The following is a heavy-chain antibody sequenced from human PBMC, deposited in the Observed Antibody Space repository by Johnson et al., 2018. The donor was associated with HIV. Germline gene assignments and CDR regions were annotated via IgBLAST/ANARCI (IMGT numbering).Heavy chain of an antibody. V-gene: IGHV3-30-3*01. CDR3: ARDRRGGPSPLDALDI. Sequence: QVQLVESGGGVVQPGRSLRLSCAASGFTFSSYAMHWVRQAPGKGLEWVAVISYDGSNKYYADSVKGRFTISRDNSKNTLYLQMNSLTAEDTAVYDCARDRRGGPSPLDALDIWGQGTMVTVSS. CDR1: GFTFSSYA. CDR2: ISYDGSNK. J-gene: IGHJ3*02. D-gene: IGHD1-14*01.